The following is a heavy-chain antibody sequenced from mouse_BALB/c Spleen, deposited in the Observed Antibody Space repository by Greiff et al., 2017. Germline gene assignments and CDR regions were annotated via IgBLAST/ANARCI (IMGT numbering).Heavy chain of an antibody. D-gene: IGHD1-1*01. CDR3: ARDGIYYYGSRGFAY. CDR2: IYPYNGGT. CDR1: GYTFTDYN. Sequence: VHVKQSGPELVKPGASVKISCKASGYTFTDYNMHWVKQSHGKSLEWIGYIYPYNGGTGYNQKFKSKATLTVDNSSSTAYMELRSLTSEDSAVYYCARDGIYYYGSRGFAYWGQGTLVTVSA. J-gene: IGHJ3*01. V-gene: IGHV1S29*02.